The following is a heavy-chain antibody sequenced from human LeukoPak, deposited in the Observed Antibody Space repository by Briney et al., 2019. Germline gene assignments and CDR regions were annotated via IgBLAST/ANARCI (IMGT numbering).Heavy chain of an antibody. V-gene: IGHV3-66*01. D-gene: IGHD6-19*01. CDR3: ATHRRRAYSSGWLIDY. J-gene: IGHJ4*02. CDR1: GFTVSSNY. Sequence: GGSLRLSCAASGFTVSSNYMSWVRQAPGKGLEWVSVIYSGGSTYYADSVKGRFTISRDNSKNTLYLQMNSLRAEDTAVYYCATHRRRAYSSGWLIDYWGQGTLVTVSS. CDR2: IYSGGST.